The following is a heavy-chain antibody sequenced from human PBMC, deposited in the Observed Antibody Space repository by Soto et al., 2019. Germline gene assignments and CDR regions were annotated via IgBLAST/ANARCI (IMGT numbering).Heavy chain of an antibody. CDR2: ISYDGSNK. V-gene: IGHV3-30*03. CDR1: GFTFSSYG. D-gene: IGHD6-13*01. Sequence: GGSLRLSCAASGFTFSSYGMHWVRQAPGKGLEWVAVISYDGSNKYYADSVKGRFTISRDNSKNTLYLQMNSLRAEDTAVYYCARAPIVAAAGTEGYYYYGMDVWGQGTTVTVSS. J-gene: IGHJ6*02. CDR3: ARAPIVAAAGTEGYYYYGMDV.